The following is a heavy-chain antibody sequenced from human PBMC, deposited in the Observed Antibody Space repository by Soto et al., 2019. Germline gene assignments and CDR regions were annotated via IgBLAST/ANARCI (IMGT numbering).Heavy chain of an antibody. Sequence: ASVKVSCKASGYTFTGYYMHWVRQAPGQGLEWMGWINPNSGGTNYAQKFQGRVTMTRDTSISTAYMELSRLRSDDTAVYYCAAGGVYAIPDYYYYYGMDVWGQGTTVTRLL. CDR2: INPNSGGT. V-gene: IGHV1-2*02. CDR3: AAGGVYAIPDYYYYYGMDV. J-gene: IGHJ6*02. CDR1: GYTFTGYY. D-gene: IGHD2-8*01.